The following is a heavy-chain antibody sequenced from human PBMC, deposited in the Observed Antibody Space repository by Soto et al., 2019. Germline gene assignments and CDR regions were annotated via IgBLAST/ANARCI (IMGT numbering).Heavy chain of an antibody. V-gene: IGHV1-69*12. CDR3: ARGNVNFSDYGDYGPADY. Sequence: QVQLVQSGAEVKKPGSSVKVSCKASGGTFSSYAISWVRQAPGQGLEWMGGIIPILGTANYAQKFQGRVTMTADESTSTAYMELSSLRSEDTAVYYCARGNVNFSDYGDYGPADYWGQGTLVTVSS. CDR2: IIPILGTA. J-gene: IGHJ4*02. CDR1: GGTFSSYA. D-gene: IGHD4-17*01.